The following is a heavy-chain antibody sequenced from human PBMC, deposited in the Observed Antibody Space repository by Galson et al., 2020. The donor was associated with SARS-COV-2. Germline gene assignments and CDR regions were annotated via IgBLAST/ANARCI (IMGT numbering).Heavy chain of an antibody. J-gene: IGHJ4*02. CDR3: ARDLWQWLVDY. V-gene: IGHV3-21*01. CDR2: ISSSSYI. D-gene: IGHD6-19*01. Sequence: NAGGSLRLSCAASGFTFSSYSMNWVRQAPGKGLEWVSSISSSSYIYYADSVKGRFTISRDNAKNSLYLQMNSLRAEDTAVYYCARDLWQWLVDYWGQGTLVTVSS. CDR1: GFTFSSYS.